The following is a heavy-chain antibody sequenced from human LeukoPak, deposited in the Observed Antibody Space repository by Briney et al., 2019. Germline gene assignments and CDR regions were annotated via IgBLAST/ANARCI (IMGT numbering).Heavy chain of an antibody. J-gene: IGHJ6*03. Sequence: ASVKVSCKASGYTFTSYDINWVRQAPGQGLEWMGWMNPNSGNTGYAQKFQGRVTMTRNTSISTAYMELSSLGSEDTAIYYCATGRSGNYYYYYMDVWGKGTTVTISS. CDR3: ATGRSGNYYYYYMDV. CDR2: MNPNSGNT. V-gene: IGHV1-8*01. D-gene: IGHD1-1*01. CDR1: GYTFTSYD.